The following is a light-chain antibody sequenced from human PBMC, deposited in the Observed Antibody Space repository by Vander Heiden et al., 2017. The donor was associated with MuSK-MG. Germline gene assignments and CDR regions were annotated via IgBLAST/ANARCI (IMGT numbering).Light chain of an antibody. CDR1: SSDVGGYNY. CDR2: DVN. V-gene: IGLV2-11*01. J-gene: IGLJ1*01. CDR3: CSYGGPYTWV. Sequence: QSALTQPRSVSGSPGQSVTISCTGTSSDVGGYNYVSWYQQDPGKAPKRMMYDVNKRPSGVPDRFSGSKSGNTASLTISGLQAEDEAEYYCCSYGGPYTWVFGTGTKVTVL.